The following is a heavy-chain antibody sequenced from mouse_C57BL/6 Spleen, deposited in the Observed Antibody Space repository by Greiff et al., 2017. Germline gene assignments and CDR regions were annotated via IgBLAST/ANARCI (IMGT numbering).Heavy chain of an antibody. V-gene: IGHV1-69*01. D-gene: IGHD2-10*01. CDR2: IDPSDSYT. CDR1: GYTFTSYW. CDR3: ARASYGNLYYFDY. Sequence: QVQLQQPGAELVMPGASVKLSCKASGYTFTSYWMHWVKQRPGQGLEWIGEIDPSDSYTNYNQKFKGKSTLTVDKSSSTAYMQLSSLISEDSAVXYCARASYGNLYYFDYWGQGTTRTVSS. J-gene: IGHJ2*01.